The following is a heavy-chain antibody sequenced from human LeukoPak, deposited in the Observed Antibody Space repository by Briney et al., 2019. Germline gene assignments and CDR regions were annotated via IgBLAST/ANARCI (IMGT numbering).Heavy chain of an antibody. J-gene: IGHJ6*03. CDR3: ARGVEDWFFMDV. CDR2: ISYDGSNK. Sequence: GGSLRLSCAASGFTFSSYGMHWVRQAPGKGLEWVAVISYDGSNKYYADSVKGRFTISRDNSKNTLYLQMNSLRAEDTAVYYCARGVEDWFFMDVWGKGTTVTISS. V-gene: IGHV3-30*03. CDR1: GFTFSSYG. D-gene: IGHD3/OR15-3a*01.